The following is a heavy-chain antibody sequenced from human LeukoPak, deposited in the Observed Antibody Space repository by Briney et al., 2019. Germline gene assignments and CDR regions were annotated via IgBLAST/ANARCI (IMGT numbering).Heavy chain of an antibody. CDR2: IYTSGST. Sequence: PSETLSLTCTVSGVSISSYYWSWVRQPAGKGLEWIGRIYTSGSTTYNPSLKSRVTMSVDTSKNQFFLKLSSVTAADTAVYYCARKNWGSGWSGTFDYWGQGTLVTVSS. CDR3: ARKNWGSGWSGTFDY. V-gene: IGHV4-4*07. CDR1: GVSISSYY. J-gene: IGHJ4*02. D-gene: IGHD6-19*01.